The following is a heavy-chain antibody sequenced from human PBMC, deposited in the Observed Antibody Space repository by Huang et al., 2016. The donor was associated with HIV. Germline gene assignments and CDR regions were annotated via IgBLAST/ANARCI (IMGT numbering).Heavy chain of an antibody. V-gene: IGHV1-69*13. CDR2: IIPIFGTT. D-gene: IGHD5-12*01. J-gene: IGHJ4*02. CDR3: ARSGPRWGLATIWTLVY. Sequence: QVQLVQSGAEVKKPGSSVKLSCQPSGGGSSSYAISWVRQARGQGLEWMGGIIPIFGTTAYAPRFQGRVTITADESTNTAYIELSSLEYDDTALYYCARSGPRWGLATIWTLVYWGQGTLVTVSS. CDR1: GGGSSSYA.